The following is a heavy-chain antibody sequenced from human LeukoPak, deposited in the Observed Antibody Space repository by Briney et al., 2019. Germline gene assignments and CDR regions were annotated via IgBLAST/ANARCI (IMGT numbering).Heavy chain of an antibody. V-gene: IGHV3-21*01. CDR2: ISSSSSYI. J-gene: IGHJ4*02. D-gene: IGHD2-15*01. CDR3: ARETYELGYCSGGSCYGGYFDY. CDR1: GFTFSSYS. Sequence: GGSLRLSCAASGFTFSSYSMNWVRQAPGKGLEWVSSISSSSSYIYYADSVKGRFTISRDNAKHSLYLQMNSLRAEDTAVYYCARETYELGYCSGGSCYGGYFDYWGQGTLVSVSS.